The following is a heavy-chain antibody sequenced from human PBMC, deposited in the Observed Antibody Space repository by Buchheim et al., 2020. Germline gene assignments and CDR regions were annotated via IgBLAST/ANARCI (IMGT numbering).Heavy chain of an antibody. V-gene: IGHV3-30*18. D-gene: IGHD4-17*01. Sequence: QVQLVESGGGVVQPGRSLRLSCAASGFTFSSYGMHWVRQAPGKGLEWVAVISYDGSNKYYVDSVKGRFTISRDNSKNTLYLQMNSLRAEDTAVYYCAKDTNGDYSNYYYYYGMDVWGQGTT. CDR1: GFTFSSYG. CDR3: AKDTNGDYSNYYYYYGMDV. J-gene: IGHJ6*02. CDR2: ISYDGSNK.